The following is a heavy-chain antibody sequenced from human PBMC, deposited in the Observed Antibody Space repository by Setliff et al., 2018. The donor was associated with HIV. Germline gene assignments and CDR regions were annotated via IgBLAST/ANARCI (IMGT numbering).Heavy chain of an antibody. Sequence: ASVKVSCKASGYTFTSYAMHWVRQAPGQRLEWMGWINAGNGDTKYSQKFQGRVTATTDTSASTAYMELSSLRSEDTAVYYCARGGYSGFVVDSFDIWGHGTMVTVSS. CDR3: ARGGYSGFVVDSFDI. J-gene: IGHJ3*02. V-gene: IGHV1-3*01. CDR1: GYTFTSYA. D-gene: IGHD5-12*01. CDR2: INAGNGDT.